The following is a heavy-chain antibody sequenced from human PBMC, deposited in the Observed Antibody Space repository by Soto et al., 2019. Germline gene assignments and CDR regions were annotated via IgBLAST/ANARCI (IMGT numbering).Heavy chain of an antibody. CDR1: GGSIISGGHY. CDR3: ARAGVYCSSTSCYHGYYYNYGMDV. Sequence: PSETLSLTCTVSGGSIISGGHYWTWVRQHPGKGLEWMGHIYYTGSTSYNPSLESRLTMSVDTSKNQFSLTLDSVTAADTAVYSCARAGVYCSSTSCYHGYYYNYGMDVWGQGTTVTVSS. D-gene: IGHD2-2*01. J-gene: IGHJ6*02. CDR2: IYYTGST. V-gene: IGHV4-31*03.